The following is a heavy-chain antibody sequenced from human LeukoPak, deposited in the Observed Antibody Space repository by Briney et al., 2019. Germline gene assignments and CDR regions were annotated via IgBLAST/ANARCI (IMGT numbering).Heavy chain of an antibody. V-gene: IGHV3-48*03. CDR2: ISSSGSTI. J-gene: IGHJ3*02. CDR3: ARMEVPPGWLGYGAFDI. CDR1: GFTFSSYE. Sequence: PGGSLRLSCAASGFTFSSYEMNWVRQAPGKGLEWVSYISSSGSTIYYADSVKGRFTISRDNAKNSLYLQMYSLRAEDTAVYYCARMEVPPGWLGYGAFDIWGQGTMVTVSS. D-gene: IGHD3-22*01.